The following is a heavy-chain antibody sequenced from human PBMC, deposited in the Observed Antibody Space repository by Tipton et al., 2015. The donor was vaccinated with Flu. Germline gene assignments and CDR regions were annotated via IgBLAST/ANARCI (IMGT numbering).Heavy chain of an antibody. Sequence: TLSLTCTVSGGSLSSYFWSWIRQPAGKGLEWIGRIYPSGNTNCNPSLQSRVTMSVDTSRNQFSLSLTSVTAADAAIYYCARSGSYHHYYFDLWGRGTLVSVSS. D-gene: IGHD1-26*01. CDR2: IYPSGNT. CDR3: ARSGSYHHYYFDL. CDR1: GGSLSSYF. V-gene: IGHV4-4*07. J-gene: IGHJ2*01.